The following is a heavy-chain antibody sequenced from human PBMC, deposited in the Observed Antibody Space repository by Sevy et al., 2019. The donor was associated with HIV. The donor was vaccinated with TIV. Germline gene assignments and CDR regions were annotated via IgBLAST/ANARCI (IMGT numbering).Heavy chain of an antibody. CDR3: AKRPDLGVMLPTGVLDV. J-gene: IGHJ6*02. CDR1: GFTFSNSA. CDR2: ISDSGGRA. V-gene: IGHV3-23*01. D-gene: IGHD2-21*01. Sequence: GGSLRLSCAASGFTFSNSAMSWVRQAPGKGLEWVSAISDSGGRAYYAPSVEGRFTISRDNSKNTLYLQMNSLRVDDTAVYYCAKRPDLGVMLPTGVLDVWGQGTRVTVSS.